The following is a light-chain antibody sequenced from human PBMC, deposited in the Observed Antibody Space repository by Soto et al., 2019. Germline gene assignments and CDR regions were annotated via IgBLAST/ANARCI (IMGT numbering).Light chain of an antibody. CDR3: QQYSSTFGT. J-gene: IGKJ1*01. Sequence: EIVLTQSPGTLSLSPGEKNNLSRRASPSINSSYLSREQQKPGQAPRLLVYGASSRATGFPDRFSGSGSGTDFTLTISRLEPEDFALYYCQQYSSTFGTLGQGTKVNIK. V-gene: IGKV3-20*01. CDR2: GAS. CDR1: PSINSSY.